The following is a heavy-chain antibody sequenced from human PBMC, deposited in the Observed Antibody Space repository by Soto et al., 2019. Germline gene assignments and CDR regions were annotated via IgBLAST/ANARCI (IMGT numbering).Heavy chain of an antibody. D-gene: IGHD3-10*01. J-gene: IGHJ4*02. CDR2: TNPILSMS. CDR3: ATSYGSGSQAWDD. Sequence: QVHLVQSGAELKKPGSSVRVSCKASGDTFNFYTINWVRQAPGLGLEWMGRTNPILSMSNSALKFQVRLSSSADKPTSTAYIDLRSLRSDGTAGDYCATSYGSGSQAWDDGGQGALVTVSS. CDR1: GDTFNFYT. V-gene: IGHV1-69*02.